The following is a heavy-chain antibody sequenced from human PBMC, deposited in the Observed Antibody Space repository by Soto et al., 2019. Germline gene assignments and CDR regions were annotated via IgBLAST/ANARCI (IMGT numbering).Heavy chain of an antibody. CDR1: GYRFETYG. Sequence: ASVKVSCKASGYRFETYGMTWVRQAPGQGLEWMGWISAYSVDTYNAQKFQDRVTMTTDTSTGTAYMELRGLRSDDTAVYYCARGREVIRGALDVWGQGTTVTVSS. CDR3: ARGREVIRGALDV. J-gene: IGHJ6*02. V-gene: IGHV1-18*01. CDR2: ISAYSVDT. D-gene: IGHD2-21*01.